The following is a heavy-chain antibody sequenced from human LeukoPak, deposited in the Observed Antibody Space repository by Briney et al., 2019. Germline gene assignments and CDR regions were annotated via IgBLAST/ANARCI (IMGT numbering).Heavy chain of an antibody. CDR2: IYYSGST. D-gene: IGHD3-22*01. J-gene: IGHJ4*02. CDR1: GDSISPYF. CDR3: ARHYPNHRYDSSGYYFGGFDY. Sequence: SETLSLTCTVSGDSISPYFWSWIRQSPGKGLGWIGYIYYSGSTNYNPSLKSRVTISLDTSKNQFSLKLSSVTAADTAVYYCARHYPNHRYDSSGYYFGGFDYWGPGTLVTVSS. V-gene: IGHV4-59*08.